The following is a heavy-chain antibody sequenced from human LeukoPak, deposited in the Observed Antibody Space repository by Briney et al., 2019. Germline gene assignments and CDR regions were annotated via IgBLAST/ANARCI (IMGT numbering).Heavy chain of an antibody. J-gene: IGHJ4*02. CDR1: AFSVSANY. CDR2: IYVGGST. V-gene: IGHV3-66*01. CDR3: AKDADIVVVTAIPHSAHFDY. D-gene: IGHD2-21*02. Sequence: GGSLRLSCAASAFSVSANYMSWVRQAPGRGLEWVSVIYVGGSTYYADSVKGRFTISRDNSKNILYLQMNSLRVEDTGVYYCAKDADIVVVTAIPHSAHFDYWGQGTLVTVSS.